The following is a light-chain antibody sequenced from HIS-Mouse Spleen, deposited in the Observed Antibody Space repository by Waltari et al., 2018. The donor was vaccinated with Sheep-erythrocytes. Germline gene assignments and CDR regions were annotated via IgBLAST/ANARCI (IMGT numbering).Light chain of an antibody. CDR2: QDS. CDR3: QAWDSSTVV. J-gene: IGLJ2*01. CDR1: NLGDKY. Sequence: SHDLTHPPPVSLPSGQTASITCSGDNLGDKYACWYHQKPGQSPVPVIYQDSKRPSGIPERFSGSNSGNTATLTISGTQAMDEADYYCQAWDSSTVVFGGGTKLTVL. V-gene: IGLV3-1*01.